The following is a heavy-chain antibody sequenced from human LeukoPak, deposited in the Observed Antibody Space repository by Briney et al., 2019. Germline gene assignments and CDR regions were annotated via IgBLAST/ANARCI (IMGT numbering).Heavy chain of an antibody. Sequence: GGSLRLSCAASGLTFTSAWMSWVRQAPGKGLEWVGRIKSKTDGGTTDYAAPVKGRFTISRDGAENTLYLQMNSLKTEDTAVYYCTTDMAVAGDFNYWGQGTLVTVSS. J-gene: IGHJ4*02. CDR2: IKSKTDGGTT. D-gene: IGHD6-19*01. CDR1: GLTFTSAW. V-gene: IGHV3-15*01. CDR3: TTDMAVAGDFNY.